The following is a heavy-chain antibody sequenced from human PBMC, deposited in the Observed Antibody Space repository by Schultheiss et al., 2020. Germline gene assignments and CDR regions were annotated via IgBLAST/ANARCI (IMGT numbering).Heavy chain of an antibody. CDR2: IYPGDSDT. CDR3: VRRADFWSGSYRGLAYFDY. D-gene: IGHD3-3*01. CDR1: GYSFTSNW. J-gene: IGHJ4*02. Sequence: GESLKISCQGSGYSFTSNWIGWVRLMPGRGLEWMGIIYPGDSDTKYSPSFQGQVTISADKSISTAYLQWNSLKASDTALYYCVRRADFWSGSYRGLAYFDYWGQGTLVTVSS. V-gene: IGHV5-51*01.